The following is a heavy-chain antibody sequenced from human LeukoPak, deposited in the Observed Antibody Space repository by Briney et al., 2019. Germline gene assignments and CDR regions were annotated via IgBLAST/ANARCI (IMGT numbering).Heavy chain of an antibody. Sequence: SVKVSCKASVGTFSNYPIIWVRQAPGRRLESLGGIMPIYETANYALMFQGRITLTANESTATAYIALTSLTSDATAVHFLPAHPGGYKYWWFTIWGEGTLV. J-gene: IGHJ1*01. CDR2: IMPIYETA. CDR1: VGTFSNYP. D-gene: IGHD2-15*01. V-gene: IGHV1-69*01. CDR3: PAHPGGYKYWWFTI.